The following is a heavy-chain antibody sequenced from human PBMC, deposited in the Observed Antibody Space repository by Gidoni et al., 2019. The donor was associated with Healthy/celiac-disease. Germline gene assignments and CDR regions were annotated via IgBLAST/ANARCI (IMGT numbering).Heavy chain of an antibody. CDR2: IYYSGST. D-gene: IGHD6-19*01. V-gene: IGHV4-39*01. CDR1: GGSISSSSYY. CDR3: ARLGSGPRDFDY. Sequence: QLQLQESGPGLVKPSETLSLTCTVSGGSISSSSYYWGWIRQPPGKGREWIGSIYYSGSTYYNPSLKSRVTISVDTSKNQFSLKLSSVTAADTAVYYCARLGSGPRDFDYWGQGTLVTVSS. J-gene: IGHJ4*02.